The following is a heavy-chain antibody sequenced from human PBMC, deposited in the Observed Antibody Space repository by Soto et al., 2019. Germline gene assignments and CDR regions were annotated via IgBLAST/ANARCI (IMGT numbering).Heavy chain of an antibody. Sequence: ASVKASCKASGYTFTGYYIHWVRQAPGQGLEWMGIINPSGGSTSYAQKFQGRVTMTRDTSTSTVYMELSSLRSEDTAVYYCARGGSTYYDFWSGYQHWFDPWGQGTLVTVSS. CDR1: GYTFTGYY. CDR3: ARGGSTYYDFWSGYQHWFDP. CDR2: INPSGGST. D-gene: IGHD3-3*01. V-gene: IGHV1-46*01. J-gene: IGHJ5*02.